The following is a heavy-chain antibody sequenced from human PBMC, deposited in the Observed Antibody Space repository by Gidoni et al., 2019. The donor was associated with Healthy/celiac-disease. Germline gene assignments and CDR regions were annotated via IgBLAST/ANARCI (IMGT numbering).Heavy chain of an antibody. CDR2: FDPEDGET. Sequence: QVQLVQSGAAVKKPGASVKVSCKVSGYTLTYLSMHLVRQDPGKGLEWMGGFDPEDGETIYAKKFQGRVNMTEDKSTDKAYMELSSLRSEDTAVYYCATGSIVGATNYYYGMDVWGQGTTVTVSS. CDR3: ATGSIVGATNYYYGMDV. D-gene: IGHD1-26*01. J-gene: IGHJ6*02. V-gene: IGHV1-24*01. CDR1: GYTLTYLS.